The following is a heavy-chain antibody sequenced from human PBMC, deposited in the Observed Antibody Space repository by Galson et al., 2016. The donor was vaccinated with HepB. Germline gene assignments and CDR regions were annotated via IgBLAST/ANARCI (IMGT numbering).Heavy chain of an antibody. CDR3: ARDRGLLHYYYGMDV. V-gene: IGHV3-30-3*01. J-gene: IGHJ6*02. Sequence: SLRLSCAASGFSVKNNYMTWVRQAPGKGLEWVAVISYDGNNRHYADAVKGRFTISRDSSTNTGYLQRNSLRADDTTVYFCARDRGLLHYYYGMDVWGQGTTVTVSS. CDR1: GFSVKNNY. D-gene: IGHD4-17*01. CDR2: ISYDGNNR.